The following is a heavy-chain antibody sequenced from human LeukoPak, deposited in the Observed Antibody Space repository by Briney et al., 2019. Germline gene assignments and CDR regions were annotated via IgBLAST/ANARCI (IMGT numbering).Heavy chain of an antibody. CDR3: ARPITFGGVIAPFDY. V-gene: IGHV1-2*06. J-gene: IGHJ4*02. Sequence: GASVKVSCKASGYTFTGYYMHWVRQAPGQGLEWMGRINPNSGGTNYAQKFQGRVTMTRDASISTAYMELSRLRSDDTAVYYCARPITFGGVIAPFDYWGQGTLVTVSS. CDR2: INPNSGGT. D-gene: IGHD3-16*02. CDR1: GYTFTGYY.